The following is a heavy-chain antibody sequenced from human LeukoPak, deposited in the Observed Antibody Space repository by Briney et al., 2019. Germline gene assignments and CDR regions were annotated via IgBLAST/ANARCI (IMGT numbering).Heavy chain of an antibody. CDR1: GFTFSSYG. V-gene: IGHV3-30*02. J-gene: IGHJ4*02. CDR2: IRYDGSNK. Sequence: GGSLRLSCAASGFTFSSYGMHWVRQAPGKGLEWVTFIRYDGSNKYYADSVKGRFTVSRDNSKNTLYLQMNSLRAEDTAVYYSAKPQDYYDSSGYPRFDYWGQGTLVTVSS. CDR3: AKPQDYYDSSGYPRFDY. D-gene: IGHD3-22*01.